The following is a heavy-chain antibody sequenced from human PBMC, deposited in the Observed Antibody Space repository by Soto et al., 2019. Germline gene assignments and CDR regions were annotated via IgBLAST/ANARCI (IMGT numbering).Heavy chain of an antibody. CDR3: AGWFGELLYYYGMDV. V-gene: IGHV1-46*02. J-gene: IGHJ6*02. Sequence: GPSVKVCCKESGYTFNSYYMHWVRQAHKQGLEWMGIINPSGGSTSYAQKFQGRVTMTRDTSTSTVYMELSSLRSEDTAVYYCAGWFGELLYYYGMDVWGQGTTVTVSS. CDR2: INPSGGST. D-gene: IGHD3-10*01. CDR1: GYTFNSYY.